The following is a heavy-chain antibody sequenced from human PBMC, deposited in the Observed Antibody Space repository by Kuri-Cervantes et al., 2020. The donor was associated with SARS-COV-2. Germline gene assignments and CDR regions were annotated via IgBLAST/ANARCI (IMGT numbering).Heavy chain of an antibody. CDR2: ISSSSSYI. J-gene: IGHJ6*03. CDR3: ASSPQTGDYYHYYYMDV. Sequence: GESLKISCAASGFTFSSYSMNWVRQAPGKGLEWVSSISSSSSYIYYADSVKGRFTISRDNAKNSLYLQMNSLRAEDTAVYYCASSPQTGDYYHYYYMDVWGKGNTVNLSS. V-gene: IGHV3-21*01. D-gene: IGHD1-14*01. CDR1: GFTFSSYS.